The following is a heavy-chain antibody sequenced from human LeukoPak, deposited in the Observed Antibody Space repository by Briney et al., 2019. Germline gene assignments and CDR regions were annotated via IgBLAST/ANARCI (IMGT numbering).Heavy chain of an antibody. CDR1: GFTVSSYY. V-gene: IGHV3-53*01. CDR2: IYSGGSS. Sequence: GGSLRLSCAASGFTVSSYYISWVRQAPGKGLEWVPLIYSGGSSNYADSVKGRFSISRDTSKNTLYLQMNSLRAEDTALYYCARGGYWGSHAFDIWGRGTMVTVAS. D-gene: IGHD3-16*01. J-gene: IGHJ3*02. CDR3: ARGGYWGSHAFDI.